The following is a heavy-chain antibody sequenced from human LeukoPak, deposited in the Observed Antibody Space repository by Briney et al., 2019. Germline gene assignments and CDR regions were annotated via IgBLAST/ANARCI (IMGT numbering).Heavy chain of an antibody. J-gene: IGHJ4*02. CDR3: TTFGYGDYGSFDY. D-gene: IGHD4-17*01. Sequence: PGGSLTLSCAASGFTFSNAWMSWVRQAPGKGLQWVGRIKSKTYGGTTDYAAPVKGRFTISRDDSKNTLYLQMNSLKTEDTAVYYCTTFGYGDYGSFDYWGQGTLVTVSS. CDR2: IKSKTYGGTT. CDR1: GFTFSNAW. V-gene: IGHV3-15*01.